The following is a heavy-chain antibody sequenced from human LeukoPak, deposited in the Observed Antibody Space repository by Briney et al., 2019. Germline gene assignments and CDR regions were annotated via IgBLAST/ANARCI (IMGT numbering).Heavy chain of an antibody. CDR3: ARDWDIVVVPAAILRLDYYYGMDV. V-gene: IGHV4-59*12. CDR2: IYYSGST. J-gene: IGHJ6*02. D-gene: IGHD2-2*02. CDR1: GGSISSYY. Sequence: SETLSLTCTVSGGSISSYYWSWIRQPPGKGLEWIGYIYYSGSTNYNPSLKSRVTISVDTSKNQFSLKLSSVTAADTAVYYCARDWDIVVVPAAILRLDYYYGMDVWGQGTTVTVSS.